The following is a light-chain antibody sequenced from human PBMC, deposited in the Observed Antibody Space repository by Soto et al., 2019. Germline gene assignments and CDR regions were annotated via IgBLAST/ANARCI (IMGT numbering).Light chain of an antibody. CDR1: SNDVGSYNY. CDR3: SSYAGSNNFV. J-gene: IGLJ2*01. V-gene: IGLV2-8*01. Sequence: QSALTQPPSASGSPGQSVTISCTGTSNDVGSYNYVSWYQQHPGKAPKLMIYEVSKRPSGVPDRFSGSKSGNTASLTVSGLQAEDEADYYCSSYAGSNNFVFGGGTKLTVL. CDR2: EVS.